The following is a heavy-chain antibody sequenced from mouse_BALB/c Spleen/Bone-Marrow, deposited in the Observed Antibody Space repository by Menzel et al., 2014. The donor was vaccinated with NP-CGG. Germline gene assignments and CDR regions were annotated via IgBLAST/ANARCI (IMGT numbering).Heavy chain of an antibody. V-gene: IGHV1-69*02. Sequence: LVESGVEFVKPGASVKLSCKASGYAFTSHWMHWVKQRPGQGLEWIGEIDPSDSYTKYNQNFKGKATLTVDKSSSTAYMQLSSLTSEDSAVYYCARTYYDYDWFAYWGQGTLVTVSA. CDR3: ARTYYDYDWFAY. CDR2: IDPSDSYT. J-gene: IGHJ3*01. D-gene: IGHD2-4*01. CDR1: GYAFTSHW.